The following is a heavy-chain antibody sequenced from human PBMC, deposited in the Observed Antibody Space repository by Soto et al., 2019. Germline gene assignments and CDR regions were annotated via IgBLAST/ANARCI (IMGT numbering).Heavy chain of an antibody. CDR1: GFTFSSYA. Sequence: GGSLRLSCAASGFTFSSYAMSWVRQAPGKGLEWVSAISGSGGSTYYADSVKGRFTISRDNSKNTLYLQMNSLRAEDTAVYYCAKDLYYDFWSGYYWEADDWGQGTLVTVSS. CDR2: ISGSGGST. V-gene: IGHV3-23*01. J-gene: IGHJ4*02. CDR3: AKDLYYDFWSGYYWEADD. D-gene: IGHD3-3*01.